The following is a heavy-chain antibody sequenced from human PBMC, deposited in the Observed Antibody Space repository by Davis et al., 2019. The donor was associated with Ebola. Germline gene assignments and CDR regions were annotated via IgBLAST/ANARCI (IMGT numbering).Heavy chain of an antibody. CDR1: GFTFSSYA. J-gene: IGHJ4*02. V-gene: IGHV3-23*01. CDR2: ISGSGGST. CDR3: AKGRYSSGWYVDDYFDY. D-gene: IGHD6-19*01. Sequence: GESLKISCAASGFTFSSYAMSWVRQAPGKGPEWVSAISGSGGSTYYADSVKGRFTISRDNSKNTLYLQMNSLRAEDTAVYYCAKGRYSSGWYVDDYFDYWGQGTLVTVSS.